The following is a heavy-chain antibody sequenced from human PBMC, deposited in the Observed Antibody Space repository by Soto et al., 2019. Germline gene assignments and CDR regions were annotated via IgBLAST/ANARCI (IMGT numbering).Heavy chain of an antibody. Sequence: QITLKESGPTLVKPTQTLTLTCTFSGFSLSTSGVGVGWIRQPPGKALEWLALIYWDDDKRYSPSLKSRLTITKDTSKNQVALTMTNMDPMDTATYSCAHVYGGYDNFDYWGQGTLVTVSS. CDR1: GFSLSTSGVG. CDR3: AHVYGGYDNFDY. J-gene: IGHJ4*02. D-gene: IGHD5-12*01. V-gene: IGHV2-5*02. CDR2: IYWDDDK.